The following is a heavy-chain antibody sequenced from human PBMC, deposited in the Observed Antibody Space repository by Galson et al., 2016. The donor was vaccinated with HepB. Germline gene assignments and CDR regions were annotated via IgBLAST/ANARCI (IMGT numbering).Heavy chain of an antibody. Sequence: SVKVSCKASGYTFTGYSMHWVRQAPGQGLEWMGWINPISGATNYAVKFQDRVTLTRDTSITTAYMEVKRLRSDDTAVYFCARGSSGWSNYYHFNAMDVWGQGTTVTVSS. D-gene: IGHD6-19*01. CDR1: GYTFTGYS. CDR3: ARGSSGWSNYYHFNAMDV. V-gene: IGHV1-2*02. J-gene: IGHJ6*02. CDR2: INPISGAT.